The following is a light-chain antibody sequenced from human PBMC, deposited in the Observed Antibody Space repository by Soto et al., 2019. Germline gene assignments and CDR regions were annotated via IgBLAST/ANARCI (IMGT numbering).Light chain of an antibody. CDR2: GAS. Sequence: EILMTQSPATLSVSPGDRATLSCRASQSVSNNLAWYQQRPGQAPRLLIYGASTRATGIPARFSGGGSGTDFTLTISSLEPEDFAVYYCQQYDNWPRTFGQGTKVDNK. V-gene: IGKV3-15*01. J-gene: IGKJ1*01. CDR1: QSVSNN. CDR3: QQYDNWPRT.